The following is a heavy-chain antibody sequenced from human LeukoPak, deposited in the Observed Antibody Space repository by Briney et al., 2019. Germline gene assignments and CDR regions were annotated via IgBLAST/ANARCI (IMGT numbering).Heavy chain of an antibody. CDR2: ISYDGSNK. CDR1: GFTFSSYA. D-gene: IGHD3-10*01. J-gene: IGHJ4*02. V-gene: IGHV3-30-3*01. CDR3: ATPPPMDIWSRDY. Sequence: GGSLRLSCAASGFTFSSYAMHWVRQAPGKGLEWVAVISYDGSNKYYADSVKGRFTISRDNSKNTLYLQMNSLRAEDTAVYYCATPPPMDIWSRDYWGQGTLVTVSS.